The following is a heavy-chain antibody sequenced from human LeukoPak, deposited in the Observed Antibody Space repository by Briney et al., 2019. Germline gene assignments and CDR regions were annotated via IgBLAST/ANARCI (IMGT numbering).Heavy chain of an antibody. V-gene: IGHV4-34*01. CDR2: INHSGST. CDR1: GGSFSVYY. CDR3: ARESAIVVGHAFDI. J-gene: IGHJ3*02. D-gene: IGHD3-22*01. Sequence: PSETLSLTCAVYGGSFSVYYWSWIRQPPGKGLEWIGEINHSGSTNYNPSLKSRVTISVDTSKNQFSLKLSSVTAADTAVYYCARESAIVVGHAFDIWGQGTMVTVSS.